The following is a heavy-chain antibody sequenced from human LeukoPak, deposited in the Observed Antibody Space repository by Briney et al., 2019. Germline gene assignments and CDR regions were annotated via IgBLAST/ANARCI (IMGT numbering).Heavy chain of an antibody. Sequence: SETLSLTCTVSGGSISSSSYYWGWIRQPPGKGLEWIGSIYYSGSTYYNPSFKSRVTISVDTSKNQFSLKLSSVTAADTAVYYCAREIGRIGVVVIAWYFDLWGRGTLVTVSS. D-gene: IGHD3-22*01. CDR3: AREIGRIGVVVIAWYFDL. J-gene: IGHJ2*01. CDR1: GGSISSSSYY. CDR2: IYYSGST. V-gene: IGHV4-39*07.